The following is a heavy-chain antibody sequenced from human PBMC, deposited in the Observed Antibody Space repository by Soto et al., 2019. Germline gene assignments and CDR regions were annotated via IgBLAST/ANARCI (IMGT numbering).Heavy chain of an antibody. J-gene: IGHJ4*02. V-gene: IGHV3-30*18. D-gene: IGHD3-10*01. Sequence: QVQLVESGRGVVQPGRSLRLSCAASGFTFSSYGMHWVRQAPGKGLEWVAVISYDGSNKYYADSVKGRFTISRDNSKNPLYLQMNSLRAEDTAVYYCAKDWYYYGSGSYYYFDYWGQGTLVTVSS. CDR1: GFTFSSYG. CDR3: AKDWYYYGSGSYYYFDY. CDR2: ISYDGSNK.